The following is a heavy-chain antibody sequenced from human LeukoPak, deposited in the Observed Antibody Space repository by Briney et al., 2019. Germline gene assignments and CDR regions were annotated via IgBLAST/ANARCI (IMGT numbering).Heavy chain of an antibody. CDR2: ISSSSSYI. V-gene: IGHV3-21*01. CDR1: GFTFDDYD. J-gene: IGHJ2*01. CDR3: ARDVRRDGYNYSWYFDL. Sequence: GGSLRLSCAASGFTFDDYDMNWIRLAPGKGLEWVSSISSSSSYIYYADSVKGRFTISRDNAKNSLYLQMNSLRAEDTAVYYCARDVRRDGYNYSWYFDLWGRGTLVTVSS. D-gene: IGHD5-24*01.